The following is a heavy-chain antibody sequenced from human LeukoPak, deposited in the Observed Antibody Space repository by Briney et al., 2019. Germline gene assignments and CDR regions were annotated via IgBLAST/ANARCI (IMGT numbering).Heavy chain of an antibody. CDR3: ARGRVWFGELFPHSQYYFDY. V-gene: IGHV1-18*01. Sequence: GASVKVSCKASGYTFTSYGISWVRQAPGQGLEWMGWISAYNGNTNYAQKLQGRVTMTTDTSTSTAYMELRSLRFDDTAVYYCARGRVWFGELFPHSQYYFDYWGQGTLVTVSS. CDR2: ISAYNGNT. CDR1: GYTFTSYG. J-gene: IGHJ4*02. D-gene: IGHD3-10*01.